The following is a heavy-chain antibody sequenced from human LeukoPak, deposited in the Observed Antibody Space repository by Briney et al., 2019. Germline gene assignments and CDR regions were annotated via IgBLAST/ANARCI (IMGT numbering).Heavy chain of an antibody. CDR2: IYPGDSDT. CDR3: ARLKVAAIGAFDI. D-gene: IGHD2-2*01. V-gene: IGHV5-51*01. CDR1: GYSFTSYW. J-gene: IGHJ6*04. Sequence: GESLKISCKGSGYSFTSYWIGWVRQMPGKGLEWMGIIYPGDSDTRYSPSFQGQVTISAAKSISTAYLQWSSLKASDTAMYYCARLKVAAIGAFDIWGKGTTVTVSS.